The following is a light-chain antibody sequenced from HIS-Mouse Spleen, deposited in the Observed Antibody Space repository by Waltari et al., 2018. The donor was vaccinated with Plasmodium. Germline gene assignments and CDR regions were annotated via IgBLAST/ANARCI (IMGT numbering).Light chain of an antibody. CDR3: SSYTSSSTLNYV. Sequence: QSALTQPASVSGSPGQSITISCTGTSSDVGGYNYVSWYQQHPGKAPNLMIYDFSNRPSGVSNLFSGSKSGNTASLTISGLQAEDEADYYCSSYTSSSTLNYVFGTGTKVTVL. CDR2: DFS. V-gene: IGLV2-14*03. CDR1: SSDVGGYNY. J-gene: IGLJ1*01.